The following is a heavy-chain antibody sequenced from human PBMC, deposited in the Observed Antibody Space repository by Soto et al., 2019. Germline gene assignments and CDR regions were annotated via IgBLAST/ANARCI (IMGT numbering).Heavy chain of an antibody. V-gene: IGHV1-2*02. CDR3: ARTRQVGDLVDY. CDR1: GYTFTGYY. CDR2: INPNSGGT. Sequence: ASVKVSCKASGYTFTGYYMHWVRQAPGQGLEWMGWINPNSGGTNYAQKFQGRVTMTRDTSISTAYMELSRLRSDDTAVYYCARTRQVGDLVDYWGKGTLVTVSS. J-gene: IGHJ4*02. D-gene: IGHD2-21*02.